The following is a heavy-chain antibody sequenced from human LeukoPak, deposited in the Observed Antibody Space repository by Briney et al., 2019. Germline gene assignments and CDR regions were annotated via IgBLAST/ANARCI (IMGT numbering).Heavy chain of an antibody. D-gene: IGHD3-22*01. Sequence: SETLSLTCTVSGGSISGYYWSWIRQPPGQGLEWVGYLYYSGTTNYNPSLKSRVTISVDTSRSQFSLKLSSVTAADTAVYYCAREPSFYYDSSGYYYYYGMDVWGQGTTVTVSS. CDR1: GGSISGYY. V-gene: IGHV4-59*01. J-gene: IGHJ6*02. CDR2: LYYSGTT. CDR3: AREPSFYYDSSGYYYYYGMDV.